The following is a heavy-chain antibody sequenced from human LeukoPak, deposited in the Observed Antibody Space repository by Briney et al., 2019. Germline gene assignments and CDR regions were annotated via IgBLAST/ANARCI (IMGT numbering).Heavy chain of an antibody. V-gene: IGHV4-61*01. J-gene: IGHJ3*02. CDR1: GGSVSSGSYY. CDR2: IYYSGST. CDR3: ARDRARSILYYRLGAFDI. Sequence: PSETLSLTCPVSGGSVSSGSYYWSWIRQPPGKGLEWIGYIYYSGSTNYNPSLKSRVTISVDTSKNQFSLKLSSVTAADTAVYYCARDRARSILYYRLGAFDIWGQGTMVTVSS. D-gene: IGHD2-8*01.